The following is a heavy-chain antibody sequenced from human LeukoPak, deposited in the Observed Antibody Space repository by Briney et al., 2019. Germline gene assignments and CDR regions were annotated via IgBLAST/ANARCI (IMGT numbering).Heavy chain of an antibody. CDR1: GYSISSGYY. D-gene: IGHD2-21*02. CDR3: ASTIAYCGGDCYSTAWFDP. Sequence: PSETLSLTCTVSGYSISSGYYWGWIRQPPGKGLEWIGSIYHSGSTYYNPSLKSRVTISVDTSKNQFSLKLSSVTAADTAVYYCASTIAYCGGDCYSTAWFDPWGQGTLVTVSS. CDR2: IYHSGST. J-gene: IGHJ5*02. V-gene: IGHV4-38-2*02.